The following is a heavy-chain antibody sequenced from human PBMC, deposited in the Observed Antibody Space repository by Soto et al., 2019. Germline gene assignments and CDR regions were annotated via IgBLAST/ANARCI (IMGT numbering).Heavy chain of an antibody. V-gene: IGHV3-30*18. CDR1: SFTFTSYD. CDR3: AKEQYGDSFF. J-gene: IGHJ4*02. D-gene: IGHD4-17*01. CDR2: ISSDGTKK. Sequence: QVQLVESGGGVVQPGRSLRLSCAASSFTFTSYDLHWVRQAPGKGLEWVAFISSDGTKKYYADSVKGRFTISRDNSKNTLYLQMNSLKPEYKAVYHCAKEQYGDSFFWGQGTLLTVSS.